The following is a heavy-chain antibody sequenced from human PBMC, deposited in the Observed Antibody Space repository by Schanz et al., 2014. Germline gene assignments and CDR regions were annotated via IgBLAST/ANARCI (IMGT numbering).Heavy chain of an antibody. CDR1: GFTFSSYA. V-gene: IGHV3-23*04. CDR3: AKAADWPVTRFDP. Sequence: VQLVESGGGLVQPGGSLRLSCAASGFTFSSYAMSWVRQAPGKGLEWVSAISGSGGSTYYADSVRGRFTISRDNAENTLFLQMNSLRAEDTAVYYCAKAADWPVTRFDPWGQGTLVTVSS. D-gene: IGHD3-9*01. CDR2: ISGSGGST. J-gene: IGHJ5*02.